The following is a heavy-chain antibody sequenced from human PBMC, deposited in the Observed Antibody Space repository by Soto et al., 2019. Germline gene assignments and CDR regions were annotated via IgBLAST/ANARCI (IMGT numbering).Heavy chain of an antibody. CDR1: GGSISSSSYY. Sequence: SETLSLTCTVSGGSISSSSYYWGWIRQPPGKGLEWIGSIYYSGSTYYNPSLKSRVTISVDTSKNQFSLKLSSVTAADAAVYYCARGQSISAGGYYYYYGMDVWGQGTTVTVSS. D-gene: IGHD2-21*01. CDR3: ARGQSISAGGYYYYYGMDV. V-gene: IGHV4-39*07. J-gene: IGHJ6*02. CDR2: IYYSGST.